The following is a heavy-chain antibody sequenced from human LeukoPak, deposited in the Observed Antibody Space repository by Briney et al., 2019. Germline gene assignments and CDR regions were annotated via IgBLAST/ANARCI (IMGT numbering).Heavy chain of an antibody. Sequence: PETLSLTCAVYGGSFRGYYWSWIRQPPGKGLELIGEINHSGSTNYNPSLKSRITISVDTSKNQSSLKLSSVTAAEPAVYYCARAVPGCLWYWGQGTLVTVSS. D-gene: IGHD6-19*01. CDR1: GGSFRGYY. J-gene: IGHJ4*02. V-gene: IGHV4-34*01. CDR2: INHSGST. CDR3: ARAVPGCLWY.